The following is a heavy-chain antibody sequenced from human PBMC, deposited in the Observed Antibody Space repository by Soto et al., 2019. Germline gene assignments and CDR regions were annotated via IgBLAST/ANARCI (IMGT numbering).Heavy chain of an antibody. D-gene: IGHD4-17*01. CDR1: GYTFTSYG. V-gene: IGHV1-18*01. J-gene: IGHJ4*02. CDR3: XXXXYGDHPXXXSDY. CDR2: ISAYNGNT. Sequence: QVQLVQSGAEVKKPGASVKVSCKASGYTFTSYGISWVRQAPXQGLEXMGWISAYNGNTNYAQKLQGRVTMTTDTXXXXXXXXXXXXXXXXXXXXXXXXXXYGDHPXXXSDYWGQGTLVTVSS.